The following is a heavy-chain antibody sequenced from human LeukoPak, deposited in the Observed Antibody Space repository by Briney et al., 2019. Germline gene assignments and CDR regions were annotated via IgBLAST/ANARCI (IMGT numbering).Heavy chain of an antibody. CDR2: ISGSGGST. V-gene: IGHV3-23*01. CDR1: GFTFSSYA. D-gene: IGHD3-22*01. Sequence: PGRSLRLSCAASGFTFSSYAMSWVRQAPGKGLEWVSAISGSGGSTYYADSVKGRLTISRDNSKNTLYLQMNSLRAEDTAVYYCAKRPTYYYDSSGSFDYWGQGTLATVSS. CDR3: AKRPTYYYDSSGSFDY. J-gene: IGHJ4*02.